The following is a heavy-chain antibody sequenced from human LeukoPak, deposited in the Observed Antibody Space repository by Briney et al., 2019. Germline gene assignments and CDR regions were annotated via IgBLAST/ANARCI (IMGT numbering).Heavy chain of an antibody. CDR3: ARDKSNYYGSGSSPPY. D-gene: IGHD3-10*01. CDR1: GFTFRDYY. CDR2: ISSSGSTI. J-gene: IGHJ4*02. V-gene: IGHV3-11*01. Sequence: PGGSLRLSCAASGFTFRDYYMSWLRQAPGKGLEGVSYISSSGSTIYYADSVKGRFTISRDNAKNSLYLQMNSLRAEDTAVYYCARDKSNYYGSGSSPPYWGQGTLVTVSS.